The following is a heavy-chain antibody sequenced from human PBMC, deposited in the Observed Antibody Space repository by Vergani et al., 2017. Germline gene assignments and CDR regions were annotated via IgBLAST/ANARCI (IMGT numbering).Heavy chain of an antibody. CDR2: ISYDGSNK. CDR3: ARGDMWSTLTTMWD. V-gene: IGHV3-30-3*01. J-gene: IGHJ4*02. D-gene: IGHD4-11*01. Sequence: QVQLVESGGGVVQPGRSLRLSCGASGFTFSTYTMHWVRQAPGKGLEWVAVISYDGSNKYYADSVKGRFTISRDNSKNTLYLQMNSLRAEDTAVYYCARGDMWSTLTTMWDWGQGTLVTVSS. CDR1: GFTFSTYT.